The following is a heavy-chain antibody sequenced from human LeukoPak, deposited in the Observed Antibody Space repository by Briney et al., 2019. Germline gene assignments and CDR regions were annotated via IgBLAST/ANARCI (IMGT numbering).Heavy chain of an antibody. CDR3: AKSSYDSSGYYSIDAFDI. CDR1: GFTFDDYA. D-gene: IGHD3-22*01. CDR2: ISGDGGST. J-gene: IGHJ3*02. V-gene: IGHV3-43*02. Sequence: GGSLRLSCAASGFTFDDYAMHWVRQAPGKGLEWVSLISGDGGSTYYADSVKGRFTISRDNSENSLYLQMNSLRTEDTALYYCAKSSYDSSGYYSIDAFDIWGQGTMVTVSS.